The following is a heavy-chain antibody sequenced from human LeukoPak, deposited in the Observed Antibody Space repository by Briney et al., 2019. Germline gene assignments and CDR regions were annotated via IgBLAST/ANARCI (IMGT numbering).Heavy chain of an antibody. Sequence: SETLSLTCAVYGGSFSGYYWSWIRQPPGKGLEWIGEINHSGSTNYNPSLKSRVTISVDTSKNQFSLKLSSVTAADTAVYYCAKGLWFFGSSSYLPWFDPWGQGTLVTVSS. CDR1: GGSFSGYY. CDR3: AKGLWFFGSSSYLPWFDP. D-gene: IGHD6-6*01. V-gene: IGHV4-34*01. CDR2: INHSGST. J-gene: IGHJ5*02.